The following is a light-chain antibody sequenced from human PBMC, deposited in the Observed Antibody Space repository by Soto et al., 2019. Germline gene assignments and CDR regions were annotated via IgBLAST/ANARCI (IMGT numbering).Light chain of an antibody. CDR1: QSISSY. CDR3: QQCYSTPWT. V-gene: IGKV1-39*01. CDR2: AAS. Sequence: DIQMTQSPSTLSGSVGDRVTITCRARQSISSYLHWYQQKPGKAPKLLIYAASNLQSGVPSRFSASGSGTDFTLTLNSLQPEDFATYYCQQCYSTPWTFGQGTKVDIK. J-gene: IGKJ1*01.